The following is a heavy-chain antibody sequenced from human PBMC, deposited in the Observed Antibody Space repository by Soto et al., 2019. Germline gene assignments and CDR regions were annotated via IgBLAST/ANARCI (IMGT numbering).Heavy chain of an antibody. V-gene: IGHV1-69*14. CDR1: GDTSTPYA. Sequence: QVQLVQSGAEVKTPGSSVTVSCKASGDTSTPYAISWVRQAPGQGLEWLGGIIPIAGTPTYAQKFQGRVTISEARSTSKTSMELTRLTSEDTAVYYCARGYCVSSSCHSLDSWGQGTPVTVSS. CDR2: IIPIAGTP. D-gene: IGHD2-15*01. J-gene: IGHJ4*02. CDR3: ARGYCVSSSCHSLDS.